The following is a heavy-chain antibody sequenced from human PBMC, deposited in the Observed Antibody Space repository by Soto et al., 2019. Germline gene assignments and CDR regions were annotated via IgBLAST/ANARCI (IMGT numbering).Heavy chain of an antibody. CDR2: IYWDDDK. D-gene: IGHD4-17*01. J-gene: IGHJ3*02. CDR3: AHYGDSRTSFDI. Sequence: QITLKESGPTLVKPTQTLTLTCTFSGFSLSTSGVGVGWIRQPPGKALEWLALIYWDDDKRYSPSLKSRLTITKDTPKTQVVLTMTNMDPVDTATYYCAHYGDSRTSFDIWGQGTMVTVSS. CDR1: GFSLSTSGVG. V-gene: IGHV2-5*02.